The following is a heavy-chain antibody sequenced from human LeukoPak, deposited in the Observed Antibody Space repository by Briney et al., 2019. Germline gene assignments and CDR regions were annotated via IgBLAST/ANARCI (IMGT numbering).Heavy chain of an antibody. V-gene: IGHV3-23*01. J-gene: IGHJ6*03. CDR1: RFTFSSYA. CDR3: AKHYYDSSGYYYYYYMDV. Sequence: GGSLRLSCAASRFTFSSYAMSWARQAPGKGLEWVSAISGSGGSTYYADSVKGRFTISRDNSKNTLYLQMNSLRAEDTAVYYCAKHYYDSSGYYYYYYMDVWGKGTTVTVSS. D-gene: IGHD3-22*01. CDR2: ISGSGGST.